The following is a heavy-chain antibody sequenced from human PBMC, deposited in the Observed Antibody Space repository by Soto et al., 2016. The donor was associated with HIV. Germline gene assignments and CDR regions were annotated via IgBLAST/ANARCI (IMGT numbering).Heavy chain of an antibody. Sequence: EVQLLDSGGGLVQPGGSLRLSCAASGFTFSIHAMTWVRQALGKGLERVSTISASGGDTYYADSVKGRFIISRDNSDKTLYLQMNSLRAVDTAIYYCARGLIVGAAGRFLDWGQGTLVTVSS. D-gene: IGHD1-26*01. CDR2: ISASGGDT. J-gene: IGHJ4*02. V-gene: IGHV3-23*01. CDR3: ARGLIVGAAGRFLD. CDR1: GFTFSIHA.